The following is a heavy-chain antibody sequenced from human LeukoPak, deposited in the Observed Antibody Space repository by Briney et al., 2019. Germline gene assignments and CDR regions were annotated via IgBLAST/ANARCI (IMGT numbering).Heavy chain of an antibody. CDR2: INNDGSRT. CDR3: ARGGESGGFDY. J-gene: IGHJ4*02. D-gene: IGHD3-10*01. V-gene: IGHV3-74*01. Sequence: PGGSLRLSCAASGFTLSNSWMFWVRQPPGKGLKYVSEINNDGSRTSYADSVRGRFTISRDGAENTLFLQMNSLRAEDTAVYFCARGGESGGFDYWGQGTLVTVSS. CDR1: GFTLSNSW.